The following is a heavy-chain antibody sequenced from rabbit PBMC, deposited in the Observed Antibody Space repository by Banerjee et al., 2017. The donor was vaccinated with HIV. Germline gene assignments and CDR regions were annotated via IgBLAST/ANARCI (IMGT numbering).Heavy chain of an antibody. V-gene: IGHV1S45*01. J-gene: IGHJ4*01. D-gene: IGHD2-1*01. Sequence: QEQLEESGGDLVKPEGSLTLTCKASGFDFSSNAMCWVRQAPGKGLEWIACIHTASSGSTWYASWAKGRFTVSKTSSTTVTLQMTSLTAADTATYFCARNDYGDYAYYFNLWGPGTLVTVS. CDR2: IHTASSGST. CDR1: GFDFSSNA. CDR3: ARNDYGDYAYYFNL.